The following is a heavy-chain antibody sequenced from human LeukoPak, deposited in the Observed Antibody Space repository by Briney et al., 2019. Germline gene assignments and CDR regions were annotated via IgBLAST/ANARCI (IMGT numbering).Heavy chain of an antibody. CDR3: ARAPTFYHGDFLHFDL. J-gene: IGHJ4*02. CDR1: GFTFSSYA. V-gene: IGHV3-30-3*01. D-gene: IGHD4-17*01. Sequence: GGSLRLSCATSGFTFSSYAMHWVRQAPGKGLEWVAVTSYEGDNKYYADSVKGRFTISRDNSKNTLYLQMDSLRGEDTAVYYCARAPTFYHGDFLHFDLWGQGTLVTVSS. CDR2: TSYEGDNK.